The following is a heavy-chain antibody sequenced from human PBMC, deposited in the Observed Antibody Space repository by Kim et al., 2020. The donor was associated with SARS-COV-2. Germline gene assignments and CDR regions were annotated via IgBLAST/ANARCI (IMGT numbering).Heavy chain of an antibody. CDR3: AKDASYYYDSSGYWGTFDY. V-gene: IGHV3-30*02. Sequence: RFTISRDNSKNTLYLQMNSLRAEDTAVYYCAKDASYYYDSSGYWGTFDYWGQGTLVTVSS. D-gene: IGHD3-22*01. J-gene: IGHJ4*02.